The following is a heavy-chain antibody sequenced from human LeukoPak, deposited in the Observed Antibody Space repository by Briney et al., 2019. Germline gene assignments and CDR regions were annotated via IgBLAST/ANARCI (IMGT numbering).Heavy chain of an antibody. CDR2: IYYSGST. J-gene: IGHJ5*02. V-gene: IGHV4-59*01. CDR1: GGSISSYY. CDR3: VRAGTRDWFDP. Sequence: PSETLSLTCTVSGGSISSYYWSWIRQPPGKGLEWIGYIYYSGSTNYNPSLKSRVTISVDTSKNQFSLKLSSVTAADTAVYYCVRAGTRDWFDPWGQGTLVTVSS. D-gene: IGHD1-1*01.